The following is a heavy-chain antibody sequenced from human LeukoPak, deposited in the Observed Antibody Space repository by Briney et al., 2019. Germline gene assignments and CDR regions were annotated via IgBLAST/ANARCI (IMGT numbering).Heavy chain of an antibody. CDR2: IYHSGST. Sequence: SGTLSLTCAVSGGSISSNNWWSWVRQPPGKGLEWIGEIYHSGSTTYNPSLKSRVTISVDKSKNQFSLELSSVAAADTAVYFCAKKDSTSGGFDYWAQETLVTVS. J-gene: IGHJ4*02. CDR3: AKKDSTSGGFDY. V-gene: IGHV4-4*02. CDR1: GGSISSNNW. D-gene: IGHD2-2*01.